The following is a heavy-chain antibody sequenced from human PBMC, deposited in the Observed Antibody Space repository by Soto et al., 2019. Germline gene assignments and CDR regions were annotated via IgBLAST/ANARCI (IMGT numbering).Heavy chain of an antibody. V-gene: IGHV3-30-3*01. J-gene: IGHJ4*02. Sequence: GGSLRLSYAASGFTFSAYAMHWVRQAPGKGLEWVALISYDGSNKYYADSVKGRFTISRDNSKNTLYLQMNSLRAEDTAVYYCATKYGGDAYFDYWGQGTLVTVSS. CDR1: GFTFSAYA. CDR3: ATKYGGDAYFDY. CDR2: ISYDGSNK. D-gene: IGHD4-17*01.